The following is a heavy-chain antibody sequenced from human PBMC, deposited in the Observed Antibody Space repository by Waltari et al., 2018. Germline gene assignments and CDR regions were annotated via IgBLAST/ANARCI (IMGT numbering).Heavy chain of an antibody. CDR2: ISSSSSTI. V-gene: IGHV3-48*01. CDR1: GFTFSSYS. D-gene: IGHD6-6*01. CDR3: AALYSSSDFDY. J-gene: IGHJ4*02. Sequence: EVQLVESGGGLVQPGGSLRLSCAASGFTFSSYSMNWVRQAPGKGLEWVSYISSSSSTIYYADSVKGRFTISRDNSKNTLYLQMNSLRAEDTAVYYCAALYSSSDFDYWGQGTLVTVSS.